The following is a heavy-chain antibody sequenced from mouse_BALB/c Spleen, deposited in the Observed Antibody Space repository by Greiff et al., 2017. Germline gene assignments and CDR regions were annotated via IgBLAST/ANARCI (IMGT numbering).Heavy chain of an antibody. D-gene: IGHD2-13*01. CDR2: IHPGSGGT. CDR3: TSSADGDYGWCAY. V-gene: IGHV1-15*01. CDR1: GYTFTDYD. Sequence: VQLQQSGAELVRPGASVKLSCKALGYTFTDYDMHWVKQTPVHGLAWIGAIHPGSGGTAYNQKFKGKATLTADKSSSTAYMELSSLTSEDSAVYYCTSSADGDYGWCAYWGEGTLVTGSA. J-gene: IGHJ3*01.